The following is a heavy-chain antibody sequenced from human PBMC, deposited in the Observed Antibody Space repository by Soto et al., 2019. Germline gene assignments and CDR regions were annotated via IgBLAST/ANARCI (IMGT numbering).Heavy chain of an antibody. J-gene: IGHJ6*04. V-gene: IGHV4-4*02. Sequence: PSETLSLTCAVSGGSISSTNWWSWVRQSPGKGLEWIGEIYHNGSPDYNPSLTSRVTISVDKSKNHVFLTLTSVTAADTAMYFCGRWLGTSYGMDVWGEGTAVTVYS. D-gene: IGHD3-10*01. CDR2: IYHNGSP. CDR3: GRWLGTSYGMDV. CDR1: GGSISSTNW.